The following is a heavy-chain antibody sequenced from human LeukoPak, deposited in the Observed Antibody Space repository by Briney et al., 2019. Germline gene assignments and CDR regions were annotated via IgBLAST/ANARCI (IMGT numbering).Heavy chain of an antibody. V-gene: IGHV3-48*03. CDR2: ISSSGSTI. CDR1: GFTFSSYE. D-gene: IGHD6-13*01. J-gene: IGHJ4*02. Sequence: GGSLRLSCAASGFTFSSYEMNWVRQAPGKGLEWASYISSSGSTIYYADSVKGRFTISRDNAKNSLYLQMNSLRAEDTAVYYCARGYSSSWYVDYWGQGTLVTVSS. CDR3: ARGYSSSWYVDY.